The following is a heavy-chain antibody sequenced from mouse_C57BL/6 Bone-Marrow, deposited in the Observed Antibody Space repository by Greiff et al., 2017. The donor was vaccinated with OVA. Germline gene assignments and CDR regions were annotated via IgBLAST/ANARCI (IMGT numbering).Heavy chain of an antibody. V-gene: IGHV7-3*01. J-gene: IGHJ2*01. CDR3: ARVYDYDVGTHFDY. D-gene: IGHD2-4*01. CDR1: GFTFTDYY. Sequence: EVQRVESGGGLVQPGGSLSLSCAASGFTFTDYYMSWVRQPPGKALEWLGFIRNKANGYTTEYSASVKGRFTISRDNSQSILYLQMNALRAEDSATYDCARVYDYDVGTHFDYWGQGTTLTVSS. CDR2: IRNKANGYTT.